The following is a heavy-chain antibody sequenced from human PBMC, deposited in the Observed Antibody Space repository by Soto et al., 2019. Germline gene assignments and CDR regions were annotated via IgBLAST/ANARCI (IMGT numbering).Heavy chain of an antibody. Sequence: PSETLSLTCTVSGDSISSVNHYWSWIRQPPGKGLEWIGYIFYSGTAYYNPSLKSRLTISVDTSKNQFSLKLSSVTAADTAVYYCARTDYGTAYFDPWGQGSLVTVSS. D-gene: IGHD3-10*01. CDR2: IFYSGTA. CDR1: GDSISSVNHY. V-gene: IGHV4-30-4*08. J-gene: IGHJ5*02. CDR3: ARTDYGTAYFDP.